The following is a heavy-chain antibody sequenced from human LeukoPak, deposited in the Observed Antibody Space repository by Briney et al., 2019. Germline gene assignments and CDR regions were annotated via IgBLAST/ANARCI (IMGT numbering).Heavy chain of an antibody. D-gene: IGHD2-15*01. CDR3: ARALRREWWY. CDR1: GGSFSGYY. J-gene: IGHJ4*02. CDR2: INHSGST. V-gene: IGHV4-34*01. Sequence: SETLSLTCAVYGGSFSGYYWSWIRQPPGKGLEWIGEINHSGSTNYNPSLKSRVTISVDTSKNQFSLKLSSVTAADTAVYYCARALRREWWYWGQGTLVTVSS.